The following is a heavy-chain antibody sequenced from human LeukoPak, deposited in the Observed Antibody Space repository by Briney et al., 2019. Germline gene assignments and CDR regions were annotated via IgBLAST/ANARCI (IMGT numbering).Heavy chain of an antibody. CDR2: ISYTGST. D-gene: IGHD4-17*01. CDR1: GGSITTFY. Sequence: PSETLSLTCTVSGGSITTFYWSWIRQPPGKGLEYIGYISYTGSTNYNPSLKSRVTISVDTSKNHFSLKLSSVTAADTAVYYCATVTSEKRFDYWGQGTLVTVSS. V-gene: IGHV4-59*08. J-gene: IGHJ4*02. CDR3: ATVTSEKRFDY.